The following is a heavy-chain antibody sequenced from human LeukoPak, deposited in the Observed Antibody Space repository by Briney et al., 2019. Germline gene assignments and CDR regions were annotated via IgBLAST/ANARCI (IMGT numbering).Heavy chain of an antibody. V-gene: IGHV4-39*07. J-gene: IGHJ4*02. CDR3: ARDSPHYYDSSGYYFDY. CDR1: GGSISSSSYY. D-gene: IGHD3-22*01. CDR2: IYYSGST. Sequence: SETLSLTCTVSGGSISSSSYYWGWIRKPPGKGLEWIGSIYYSGSTYYNPSLKSRVTISVDTSKNQFSLKLSSVTAADTAVYYCARDSPHYYDSSGYYFDYWGQGTLVTVSS.